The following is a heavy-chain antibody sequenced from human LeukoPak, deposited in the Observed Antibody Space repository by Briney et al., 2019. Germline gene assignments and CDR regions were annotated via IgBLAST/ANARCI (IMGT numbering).Heavy chain of an antibody. D-gene: IGHD1-26*01. Sequence: SGGSLRLSCAASGFTFSSYGMHWVRQAPGKGLEWVAFIRYDGSNKYYADSVKGRFTISRDNSKNTLYLQMNSLRAEDTAVYYCARAGGSYGVDWYFDLWGRGTLVTVSS. V-gene: IGHV3-30*02. J-gene: IGHJ2*01. CDR3: ARAGGSYGVDWYFDL. CDR1: GFTFSSYG. CDR2: IRYDGSNK.